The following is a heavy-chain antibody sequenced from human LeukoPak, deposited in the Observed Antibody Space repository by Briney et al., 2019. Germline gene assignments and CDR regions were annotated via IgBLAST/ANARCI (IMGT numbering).Heavy chain of an antibody. J-gene: IGHJ4*02. CDR3: ATPGSGWLGPLDY. CDR2: FYAEDGET. CDR1: GYTLPELS. V-gene: IGHV1-24*01. Sequence: ASVTFSCKVSGYTLPELSMHWLRPATGQGLEWRGGFYAEDGETSSAQKFQGRVTMTEDTSTDTAYMELSSLRSEDTAVYYCATPGSGWLGPLDYWGQGTLVTVSS. D-gene: IGHD6-19*01.